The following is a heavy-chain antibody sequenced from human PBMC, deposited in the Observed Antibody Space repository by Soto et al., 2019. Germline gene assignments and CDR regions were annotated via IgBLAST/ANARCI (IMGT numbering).Heavy chain of an antibody. CDR1: GGTFSSYT. CDR2: IIPILGIA. D-gene: IGHD3-22*01. J-gene: IGHJ4*02. V-gene: IGHV1-69*02. CDR3: ASSPPQGSYDSSGSDFDY. Sequence: ASAKVSCKASGGTFSSYTISWVRQAPGQGLEWMGRIIPILGIANYAQKFQGRVTITADKSTSTAYMELSSLRSEDTAVYYCASSPPQGSYDSSGSDFDYWGQGTLVTVSS.